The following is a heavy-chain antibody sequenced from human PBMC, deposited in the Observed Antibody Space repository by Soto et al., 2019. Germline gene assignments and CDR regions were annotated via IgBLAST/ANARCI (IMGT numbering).Heavy chain of an antibody. J-gene: IGHJ6*02. D-gene: IGHD3-22*01. CDR3: ARGHSYDSGGYSYYYGVDV. V-gene: IGHV4-34*01. CDR1: GGSFSGYY. CDR2: INHSGST. Sequence: VQLQQWGAGLLKPSETLSLTCAVYGGSFSGYYWSWIRQPPGKGLEWIGEINHSGSTNYNPSLKSRVTISVDTSKNQFSLKLSSVTAADTAVYYCARGHSYDSGGYSYYYGVDVWGQGTTVTVSS.